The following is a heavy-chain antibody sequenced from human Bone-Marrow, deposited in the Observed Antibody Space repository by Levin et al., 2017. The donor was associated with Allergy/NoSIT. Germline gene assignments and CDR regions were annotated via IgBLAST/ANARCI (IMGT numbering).Heavy chain of an antibody. CDR2: IGTAADT. CDR1: GFTFRSYD. V-gene: IGHV3-13*01. J-gene: IGHJ3*02. D-gene: IGHD2-21*01. Sequence: GGSLRLSCAASGFTFRSYDMHWVRQATGKGLECVSTIGTAADTYYPDSVRGRFTITRDNAKNSLYLQMNGLSAGDTAVYYCARYHSAYPAFDIWGQGTMVTVSS. CDR3: ARYHSAYPAFDI.